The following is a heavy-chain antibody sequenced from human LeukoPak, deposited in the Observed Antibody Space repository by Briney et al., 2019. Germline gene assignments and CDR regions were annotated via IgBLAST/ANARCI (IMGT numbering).Heavy chain of an antibody. Sequence: SETLSLTCTVSDGSISSYYWSWIRQPPGKGLEWIGYIYYSGSTNYNPSLKSRVTISVDTSKNQFSLKLSSVTAADTAVYYCARARGQRVIGYFDYWGQGTLVTVSS. J-gene: IGHJ4*02. CDR3: ARARGQRVIGYFDY. CDR1: DGSISSYY. V-gene: IGHV4-59*01. CDR2: IYYSGST. D-gene: IGHD3-22*01.